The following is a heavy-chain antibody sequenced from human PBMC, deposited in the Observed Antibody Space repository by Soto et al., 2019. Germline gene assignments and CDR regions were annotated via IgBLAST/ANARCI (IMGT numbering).Heavy chain of an antibody. D-gene: IGHD1-26*01. V-gene: IGHV1-69*13. J-gene: IGHJ6*02. CDR1: GGTFSSYA. CDR2: IIPIFGTA. CDR3: ARDPGASRNLRFDGMDV. Sequence: SVKVSCKASGGTFSSYAISWVRQAPGQGLEWMGGIIPIFGTANYAQKFQGRVTITADESTSTAYMELSSLRSEDTAVYYCARDPGASRNLRFDGMDVWGQGTTVTVYS.